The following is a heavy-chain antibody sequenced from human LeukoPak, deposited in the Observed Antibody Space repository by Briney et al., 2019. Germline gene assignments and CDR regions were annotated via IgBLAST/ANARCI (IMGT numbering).Heavy chain of an antibody. V-gene: IGHV3-23*01. D-gene: IGHD1-26*01. J-gene: IGHJ4*02. CDR3: AKIPLVGATTSLDC. CDR1: GFTFSSYA. CDR2: ISGSGGTT. Sequence: GGSLRLSCAASGFTFSSYAMSWVRQAPGKGLEWVSGISGSGGTTYYADSVKGRFTISRDNSKNTLYLQMNSLRAEDTAVHYCAKIPLVGATTSLDCWGQGTLVTVSS.